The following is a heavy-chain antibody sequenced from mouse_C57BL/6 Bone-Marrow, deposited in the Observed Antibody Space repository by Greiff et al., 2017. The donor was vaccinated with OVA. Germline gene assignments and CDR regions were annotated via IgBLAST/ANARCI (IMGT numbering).Heavy chain of an antibody. J-gene: IGHJ1*03. Sequence: EVQLQHSGAELVRPGASVKLSCTASGFNIKDDYMHWVKQRPEQGLEWIGWIDPENGDTEYASKFQGKATITADTSSNTAYLQLSSLTSEDTAVYYCTTGIPWYFDVWGTGTTVTVSS. CDR1: GFNIKDDY. CDR3: TTGIPWYFDV. CDR2: IDPENGDT. D-gene: IGHD5-1-1*01. V-gene: IGHV14-4*01.